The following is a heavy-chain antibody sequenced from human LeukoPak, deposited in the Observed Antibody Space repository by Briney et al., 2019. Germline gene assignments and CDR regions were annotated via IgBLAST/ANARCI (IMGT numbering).Heavy chain of an antibody. CDR2: IYYSGST. CDR3: AREQAAVADFDY. CDR1: GGSISSGDYY. D-gene: IGHD6-19*01. V-gene: IGHV4-30-4*08. J-gene: IGHJ4*02. Sequence: PSETLSLXCTVSGGSISSGDYYWSWIRQPPGKGPEWIGYIYYSGSTYYNPSLKSRVTISVDTSKNQFSLKLSSVTAADTAVYYCAREQAAVADFDYWGQGTLVTVSS.